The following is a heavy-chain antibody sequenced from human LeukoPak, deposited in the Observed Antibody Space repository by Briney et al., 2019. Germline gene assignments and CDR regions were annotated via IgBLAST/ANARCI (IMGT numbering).Heavy chain of an antibody. CDR1: GFTFSSYA. CDR3: AKGGEVVPAAPVDY. CDR2: ISGSGGST. J-gene: IGHJ4*02. Sequence: GGSLRLSCAASGFTFSSYAMSWVRQAPGKGLEWDSAISGSGGSTYYADSVKGRFTISRDNSKNTLYLQMNSLRAEDTAVYYCAKGGEVVPAAPVDYWGQGTLVTVSS. V-gene: IGHV3-23*01. D-gene: IGHD2-2*01.